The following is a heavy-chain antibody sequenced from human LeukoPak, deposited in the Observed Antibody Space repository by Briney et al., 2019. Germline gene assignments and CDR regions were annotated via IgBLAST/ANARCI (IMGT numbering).Heavy chain of an antibody. Sequence: PGGSLRLSCAASGFTFSSYAMSWVRQAPGKGLEWVSAISGSGGSTYYADSVKGRFTISRDNSKNTLYLQMNSLRAEDTAVYYCANSVPGIPVAGTNLFRYWGQGTLVTVSS. D-gene: IGHD6-19*01. CDR1: GFTFSSYA. J-gene: IGHJ4*02. V-gene: IGHV3-23*01. CDR2: ISGSGGST. CDR3: ANSVPGIPVAGTNLFRY.